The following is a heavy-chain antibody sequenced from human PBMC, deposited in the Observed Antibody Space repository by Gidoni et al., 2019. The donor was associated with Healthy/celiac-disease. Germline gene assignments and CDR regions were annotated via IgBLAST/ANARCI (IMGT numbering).Heavy chain of an antibody. CDR2: IRSKDYGGKT. CDR1: GFTFGDYA. D-gene: IGHD6-13*01. CDR3: TRDGGAAAGKISGNY. J-gene: IGHJ4*02. V-gene: IGHV3-49*04. Sequence: EVQLVESGGGLVQPGRSLRLSCTASGFTFGDYAMSWVRQAPGKGLEWVGFIRSKDYGGKTEYAASVKGRFTISRDDSKSIAYLQMNSLKTEDTAVYYCTRDGGAAAGKISGNYWGQGTLVTVSS.